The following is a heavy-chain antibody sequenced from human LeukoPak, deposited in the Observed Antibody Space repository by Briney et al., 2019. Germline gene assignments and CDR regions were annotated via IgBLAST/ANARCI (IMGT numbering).Heavy chain of an antibody. J-gene: IGHJ5*01. Sequence: PSETLSLTCAVYGGSFSGYYWRWLRQSPGTGLEWIGEINHGGSTNYNPSLMSRVSISANSSNNHFSLRLSSVTAADTAVYYCARGWYNYGSKTDSWGQGTLVTVSS. D-gene: IGHD3-10*01. CDR3: ARGWYNYGSKTDS. V-gene: IGHV4-34*01. CDR2: INHGGST. CDR1: GGSFSGYY.